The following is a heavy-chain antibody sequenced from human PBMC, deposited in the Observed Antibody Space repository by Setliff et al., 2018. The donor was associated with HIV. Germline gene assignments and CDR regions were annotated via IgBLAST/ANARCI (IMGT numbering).Heavy chain of an antibody. V-gene: IGHV4-34*01. CDR2: IAYSGTTMSF. CDR1: GGFFSDYF. J-gene: IGHJ4*02. Sequence: SETLSLTCVIYGGFFSDYFWSWIRQPPGKGLEWIGEIAYSGTTMSFNYNPSLESRLSLSEDTARHQFSLKCTSVTADDTGIYYCARGPPFAYWGQGLLVTVSS. CDR3: ARGPPFAY.